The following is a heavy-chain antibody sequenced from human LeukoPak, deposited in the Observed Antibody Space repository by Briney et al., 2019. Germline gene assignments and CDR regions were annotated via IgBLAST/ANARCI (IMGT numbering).Heavy chain of an antibody. CDR3: AKVSAVAGTGFDY. D-gene: IGHD6-19*01. Sequence: GGSLRLSCAASGFTFDDYAMHWVRQAPGKGLEWVSGISWNSGSIGYVDSVKGRFTISRDNAKNSLYLQMNSLSADDTALYYCAKVSAVAGTGFDYWGQGTLVTVSS. V-gene: IGHV3-9*01. J-gene: IGHJ4*02. CDR1: GFTFDDYA. CDR2: ISWNSGSI.